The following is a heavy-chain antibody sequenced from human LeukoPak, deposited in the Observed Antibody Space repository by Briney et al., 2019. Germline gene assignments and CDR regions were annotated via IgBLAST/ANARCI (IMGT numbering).Heavy chain of an antibody. CDR1: TGAISGYY. J-gene: IGHJ4*02. V-gene: IGHV4-59*01. CDR3: ARHSSSWYDLDY. D-gene: IGHD6-13*01. Sequence: SETLSLTCTVSTGAISGYYWSWIRQPPGKGLEWIGYIYYSGSTNYNPSLQSRVTISVDTSNNQFSLRLRSVTAADTAVYYCARHSSSWYDLDYWGQGTLATVSS. CDR2: IYYSGST.